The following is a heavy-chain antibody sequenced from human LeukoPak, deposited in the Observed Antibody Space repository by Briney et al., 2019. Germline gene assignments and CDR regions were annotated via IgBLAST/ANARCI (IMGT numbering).Heavy chain of an antibody. D-gene: IGHD5-12*01. J-gene: IGHJ4*02. CDR3: ARFGYSGWNLEY. CDR2: INQGGSVK. V-gene: IGHV3-7*01. Sequence: GGSLRLSCAASGFSFRDFWMTWVRQAPGKGLEWVANINQGGSVKYYVDSVKGRFTISRDDAESSLYVQMNSLRDEDTAVYYCARFGYSGWNLEYWGQGALVTVSS. CDR1: GFSFRDFW.